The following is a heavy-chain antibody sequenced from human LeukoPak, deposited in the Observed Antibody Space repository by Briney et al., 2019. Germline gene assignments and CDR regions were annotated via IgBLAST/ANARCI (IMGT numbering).Heavy chain of an antibody. D-gene: IGHD1-26*01. CDR2: IIPILGIA. J-gene: IGHJ4*02. V-gene: IGHV1-69*04. CDR3: ARDRGEKFIVGATSLDY. Sequence: ASAKVSCKASGGTFSSYTISWVRQAPGQGLEWMGRIIPILGIANYAQKFQGRVTITADKSTSTAYMELSSLRSEDTAVYYCARDRGEKFIVGATSLDYWGQGTLVTVSS. CDR1: GGTFSSYT.